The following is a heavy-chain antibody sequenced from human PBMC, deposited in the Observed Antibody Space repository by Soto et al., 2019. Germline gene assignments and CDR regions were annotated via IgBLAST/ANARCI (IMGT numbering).Heavy chain of an antibody. CDR3: GRDGALGDTAVVDS. J-gene: IGHJ4*02. V-gene: IGHV3-33*01. Sequence: QVQLVESGGGVVQPGKSLRLSCAASGFTFSTYGMHWVSQAPGKGLEWVAVIWYDGSNKYHGDSLKGRFTISRDNYKNTLYLQINNLRAEDTAVYYCGRDGALGDTAVVDSWGQGTLVTVSS. D-gene: IGHD5-18*01. CDR1: GFTFSTYG. CDR2: IWYDGSNK.